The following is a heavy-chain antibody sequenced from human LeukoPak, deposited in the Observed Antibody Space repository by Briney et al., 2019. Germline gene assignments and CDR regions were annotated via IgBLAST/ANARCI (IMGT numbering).Heavy chain of an antibody. CDR3: ARGWGYYSYEPFDY. CDR1: GGSFSGYY. CDR2: INHSGST. Sequence: PSETLSLTCAVYGGSFSGYYWSWIRQPPGKGLEWIGEINHSGSTNYNPSLKSRVTISVDTSKNQFSLKLSSVTAADTAVYYCARGWGYYSYEPFDYWGQGTLVTVSS. V-gene: IGHV4-34*01. J-gene: IGHJ4*02. D-gene: IGHD1-26*01.